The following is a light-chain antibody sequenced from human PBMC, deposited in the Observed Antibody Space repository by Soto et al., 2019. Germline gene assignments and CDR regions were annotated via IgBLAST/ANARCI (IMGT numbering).Light chain of an antibody. V-gene: IGKV4-1*01. J-gene: IGKJ3*01. Sequence: DIVMTQSPDSLAVSLGERATIHCKSSQTLFYTSSNKNYLAWYQQRPGQPPKLLIYWASDRESGVPNRFSGSGSGTDFTLTISGLQAEDVALYYCQQYLSTPFTFGPGTKVDIK. CDR1: QTLFYTSSNKNY. CDR3: QQYLSTPFT. CDR2: WAS.